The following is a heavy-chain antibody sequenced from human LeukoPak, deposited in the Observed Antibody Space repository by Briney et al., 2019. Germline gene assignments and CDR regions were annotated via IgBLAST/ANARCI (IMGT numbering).Heavy chain of an antibody. CDR1: GYTFTTYD. Sequence: ASVKVSCKASGYTFTTYDINWVRQATGQGFEWMAWMNPNSGITGYAQKFQGRVTMTRNTSISTAYMELSSLRSEDTAVYYCARVAGNCGGDCYRLVYWGQGTLVTVAS. CDR2: MNPNSGIT. V-gene: IGHV1-8*01. CDR3: ARVAGNCGGDCYRLVY. J-gene: IGHJ4*02. D-gene: IGHD2-21*01.